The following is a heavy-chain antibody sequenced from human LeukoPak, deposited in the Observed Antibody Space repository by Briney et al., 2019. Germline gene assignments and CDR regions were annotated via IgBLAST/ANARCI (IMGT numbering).Heavy chain of an antibody. Sequence: ASVKVSCKASGYTFPRYGISWVRQAPGQGLEWMAWISAYNGNTDYAQKLQGRVTMTTDTSTSTAYMELRSLRSDDTAVYYCAGARYLTGSRDDAFDFWGQGTVVTVSA. CDR1: GYTFPRYG. V-gene: IGHV1-18*01. D-gene: IGHD1-26*01. J-gene: IGHJ3*01. CDR2: ISAYNGNT. CDR3: AGARYLTGSRDDAFDF.